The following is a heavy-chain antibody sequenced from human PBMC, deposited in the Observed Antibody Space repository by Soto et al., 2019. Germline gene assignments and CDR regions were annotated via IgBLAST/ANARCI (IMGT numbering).Heavy chain of an antibody. CDR3: ARDGDGRMTTNHYYYNGMEV. D-gene: IGHD4-4*01. CDR1: VGSISSYY. CDR2: LDYSGTT. Sequence: SETLSLTCTVSVGSISSYYWNWIRQSPGKGLEWIASLDYSGTTNYNPSLKSRITTSLDTSNYQFSLKLRSVTAADTAVYYCARDGDGRMTTNHYYYNGMEVWGPGTKVTVSS. V-gene: IGHV4-59*01. J-gene: IGHJ6*01.